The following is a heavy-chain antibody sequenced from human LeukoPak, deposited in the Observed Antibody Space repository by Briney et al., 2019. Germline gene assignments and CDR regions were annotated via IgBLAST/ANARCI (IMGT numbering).Heavy chain of an antibody. CDR2: IFYSCKT. Sequence: SETLSLNCSVSNGSMTSDSYYWAGVRQPPGKGLEWIGSIFYSCKTYYSASLKSRVTVSHDTSKKNFSLRLSSVTAADTAVYYCARLWIVASSFDACGQGALVTVSS. V-gene: IGHV4-39*02. CDR1: NGSMTSDSYY. J-gene: IGHJ5*02. CDR3: ARLWIVASSFDA. D-gene: IGHD2-2*03.